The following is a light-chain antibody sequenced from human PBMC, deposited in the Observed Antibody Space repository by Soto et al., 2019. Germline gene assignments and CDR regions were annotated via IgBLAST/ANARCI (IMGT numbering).Light chain of an antibody. V-gene: IGLV2-14*03. Sequence: QSVLTQPASVSASPGQSITISCTGTSRDVGGYNYVSWYQHHPGKAPKLMTFDVSYRPSGVSARFSGSKSGNTASLTISGLQAEAEADYYCTSYTVSSTLVFGTGTKVTVL. CDR1: SRDVGGYNY. CDR3: TSYTVSSTLV. CDR2: DVS. J-gene: IGLJ1*01.